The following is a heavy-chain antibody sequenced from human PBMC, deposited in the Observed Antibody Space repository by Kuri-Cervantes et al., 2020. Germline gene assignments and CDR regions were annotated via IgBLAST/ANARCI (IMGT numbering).Heavy chain of an antibody. CDR2: IIPFFGPP. Sequence: SVKVSCKASGGIFSSYAITWVRQAPGQGLEWMGGIIPFFGPPNYAQRFQGRVTITTDESTSTAYMELSSLRSEDTAVYYCASILERWLQAFDPWGQGTLVTVSS. V-gene: IGHV1-69*05. CDR1: GGIFSSYA. CDR3: ASILERWLQAFDP. J-gene: IGHJ5*02. D-gene: IGHD5-24*01.